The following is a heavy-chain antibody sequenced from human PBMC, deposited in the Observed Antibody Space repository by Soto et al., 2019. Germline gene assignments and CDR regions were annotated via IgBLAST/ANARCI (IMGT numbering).Heavy chain of an antibody. V-gene: IGHV3-23*01. D-gene: IGHD3-16*02. J-gene: IGHJ4*02. Sequence: EVQLLESGGGLVQPGGSLTLSCAPSGFSFSSYTMGWVRQAPGKGLEWVSAISNNGGSTYYTDSVKGRFTVSRDNSKSTLYLQVNSLRAEDTAIYYCAKHASANYDYVWGSYRLTDYWGQGTLVTVSS. CDR1: GFSFSSYT. CDR3: AKHASANYDYVWGSYRLTDY. CDR2: ISNNGGST.